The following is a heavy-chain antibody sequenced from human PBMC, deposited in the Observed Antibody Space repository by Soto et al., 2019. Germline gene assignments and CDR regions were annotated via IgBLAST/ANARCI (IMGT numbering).Heavy chain of an antibody. CDR3: XXRPMPSDGYYWM. CDR1: GFSFSTSGVG. D-gene: IGHD2-2*01. V-gene: IGHV2-5*01. J-gene: IGHJ6*01. Sequence: QITLKESGPTLVKPTQTLTLTCTFSGFSFSTSGVGVGWIRQSPGKAPEWLALIYWNDDKRYSPSLKNRLTIIKDTPKKQVVLSMTNMDPVXXXXXXXXXRPMPSDGYYWM. CDR2: IYWNDDK.